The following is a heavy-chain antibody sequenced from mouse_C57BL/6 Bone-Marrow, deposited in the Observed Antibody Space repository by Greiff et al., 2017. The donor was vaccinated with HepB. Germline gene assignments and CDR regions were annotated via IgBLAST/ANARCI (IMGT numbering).Heavy chain of an antibody. CDR2: IDPSDSET. CDR3: ARGITTVVPYYFDY. Sequence: QVQLQQPWAELVRPGSSVKLSCKASGYTFTSYWMHWVKQRPIQGLEWIGNIDPSDSETHYNQKFKDKATLTVDKSSSTAYMQLSSLTSEDSAVYYCARGITTVVPYYFDYWGQGTTLTVSS. D-gene: IGHD1-1*01. V-gene: IGHV1-52*01. J-gene: IGHJ2*01. CDR1: GYTFTSYW.